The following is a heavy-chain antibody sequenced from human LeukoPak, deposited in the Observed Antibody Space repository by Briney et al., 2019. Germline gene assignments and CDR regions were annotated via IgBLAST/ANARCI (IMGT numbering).Heavy chain of an antibody. D-gene: IGHD3-22*01. CDR2: INPNSGGT. Sequence: GASVKVSCKASGYTFTGYHMHWVRQAPGQGLERMGWINPNSGGTNYAQKFQGRVTMTTDTSTSTAYMELRSLRSDDTAVYYCARDSQPYYYDSSGYHPELDYWGQGSLVTVSS. CDR3: ARDSQPYYYDSSGYHPELDY. CDR1: GYTFTGYH. V-gene: IGHV1-2*02. J-gene: IGHJ4*02.